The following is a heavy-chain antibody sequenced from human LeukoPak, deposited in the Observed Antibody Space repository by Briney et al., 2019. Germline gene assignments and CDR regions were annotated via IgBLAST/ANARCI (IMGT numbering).Heavy chain of an antibody. V-gene: IGHV1-46*01. D-gene: IGHD3-10*01. CDR2: INPSDAST. Sequence: ASVKVSCKASGYTFTSYFMHWVRQAPGQGLEWMGIINPSDASTSYAQKFQGRVTVTRDTSTSTVYMELSSLRSEDTAVYYCARTISLVRGVVRFDFDYWGQGTLVTVSS. CDR3: ARTISLVRGVVRFDFDY. CDR1: GYTFTSYF. J-gene: IGHJ4*02.